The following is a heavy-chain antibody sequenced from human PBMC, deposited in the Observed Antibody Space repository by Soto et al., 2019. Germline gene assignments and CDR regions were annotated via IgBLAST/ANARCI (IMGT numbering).Heavy chain of an antibody. V-gene: IGHV4-59*01. D-gene: IGHD6-13*01. CDR2: IYYTGGT. CDR3: ASGTLSTIAAPDS. J-gene: IGHJ4*02. Sequence: TSVTQSLPCNVSGVTIRGYYWNWIRKPPGKTLEWIGSIYYTGGTNYNPSLKILVTISVDTSKNHFSLKFNSLTAADTAVYYCASGTLSTIAAPDSWGQGTLVIVSS. CDR1: GVTIRGYY.